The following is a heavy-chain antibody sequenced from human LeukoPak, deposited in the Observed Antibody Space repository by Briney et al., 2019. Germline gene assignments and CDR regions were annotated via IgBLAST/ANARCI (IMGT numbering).Heavy chain of an antibody. CDR3: ARGLFYSNPYFDY. D-gene: IGHD4-11*01. J-gene: IGHJ4*02. CDR1: GLTFNNYA. V-gene: IGHV3-23*01. CDR2: ISKSGDHT. Sequence: GGSLRLSCAVSGLTFNNYAMSWVRQAPGKGLEWVSAISKSGDHTYYAASAKGRFTIYRDNSKNTQYLQMNSLRAEDTAVYYCARGLFYSNPYFDYWGQGTLVTVSS.